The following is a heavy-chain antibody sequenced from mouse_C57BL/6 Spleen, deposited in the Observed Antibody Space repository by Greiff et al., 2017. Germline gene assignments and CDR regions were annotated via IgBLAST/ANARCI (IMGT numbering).Heavy chain of an antibody. CDR3: TRDRGYYGSSYPYYCDY. V-gene: IGHV5-9-1*02. CDR1: GFTFSSYA. D-gene: IGHD1-1*01. Sequence: EVQRVESGEGLVKPGGSLKLSCAASGFTFSSYAMSWVRQTPEKRLEWVAYISSGGDYIYYADTVKGRFTISRDNARNTLYLQMSSLKSEDTAMYYCTRDRGYYGSSYPYYCDYGGQGTTLTVSS. J-gene: IGHJ2*01. CDR2: ISSGGDYI.